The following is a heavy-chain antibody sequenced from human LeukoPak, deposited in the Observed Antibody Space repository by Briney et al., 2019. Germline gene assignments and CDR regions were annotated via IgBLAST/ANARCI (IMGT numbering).Heavy chain of an antibody. CDR2: ISSSSSYI. D-gene: IGHD5-18*01. V-gene: IGHV3-21*01. CDR3: ARVSMVTTTVDY. J-gene: IGHJ4*02. Sequence: PGGSLRLSCAASGFTFSSYSMNWVRQAPGKGLEWVSSISSSSSYIYYADSVKGRFTISRDNAKNPLYLQMNSLRAEDTAVYYCARVSMVTTTVDYWGQGTLVTVSS. CDR1: GFTFSSYS.